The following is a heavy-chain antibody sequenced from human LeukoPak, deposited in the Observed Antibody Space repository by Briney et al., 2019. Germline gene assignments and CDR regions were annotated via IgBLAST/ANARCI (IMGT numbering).Heavy chain of an antibody. J-gene: IGHJ4*02. Sequence: GRSLRLSCAASGFTFSSYGMPWVRQAPGKGLEWVAVIWYDGSNKYYADSVKGRFTISRDNSKNTLYLQMNSLRAEDTAVYYCAKPPYDFWSGSKYYFDYWGQGTLVTVSS. CDR1: GFTFSSYG. D-gene: IGHD3-3*01. CDR3: AKPPYDFWSGSKYYFDY. CDR2: IWYDGSNK. V-gene: IGHV3-33*06.